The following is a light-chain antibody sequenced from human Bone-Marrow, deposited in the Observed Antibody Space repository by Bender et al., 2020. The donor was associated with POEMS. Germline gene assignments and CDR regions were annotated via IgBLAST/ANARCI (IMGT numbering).Light chain of an antibody. CDR3: SAWDASLNGWV. J-gene: IGLJ3*02. CDR2: YDD. V-gene: IGLV1-36*01. CDR1: SSNVGKHG. Sequence: QSVLTQPPSVSETPGQRATISCSGSSSNVGKHGVNWYQKLPGKAPKLLIYYDDLVESGVSARLSGSKSGTSASLAISGLQSEDEADYYCSAWDASLNGWVFGGGTKLTVL.